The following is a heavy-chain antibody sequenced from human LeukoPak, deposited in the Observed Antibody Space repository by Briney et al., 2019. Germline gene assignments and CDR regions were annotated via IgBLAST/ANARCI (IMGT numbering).Heavy chain of an antibody. V-gene: IGHV3-23*01. CDR1: GSTFSNYA. Sequence: GGSLRLSCAASGSTFSNYAMSWARQQPRKGMELVSAISGSGGNTYYADSVKGRFTISRDNSKNTLYLQMNSLRAEDTAVYYCANREYSSSGGVYWGQGTLVTVSS. CDR2: ISGSGGNT. D-gene: IGHD6-6*01. CDR3: ANREYSSSGGVY. J-gene: IGHJ4*02.